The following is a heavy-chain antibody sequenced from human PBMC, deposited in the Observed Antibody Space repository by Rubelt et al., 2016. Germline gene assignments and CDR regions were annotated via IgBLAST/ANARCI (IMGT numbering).Heavy chain of an antibody. CDR3: VRDATAGGWNGMEV. J-gene: IGHJ6*02. V-gene: IGHV3-23*01. Sequence: EVQLLESGGGLVQPGGSLRLSCAASGFTFSSYAMSWVRQAPGKGLEWVSYISGSGGATYYADSVKGRFTISRDNSKNTVFLQMNSLRAEDTAGYYCVRDATAGGWNGMEVWGQGTTVTVFS. CDR2: ISGSGGAT. D-gene: IGHD1-1*01. CDR1: GFTFSSYA.